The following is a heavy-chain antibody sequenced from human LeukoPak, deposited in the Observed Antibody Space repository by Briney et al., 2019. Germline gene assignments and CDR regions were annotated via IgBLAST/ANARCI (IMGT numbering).Heavy chain of an antibody. CDR1: GFTYSDAW. J-gene: IGHJ4*02. D-gene: IGHD2-15*01. CDR3: TAAPRFTDFADS. V-gene: IGHV3-15*01. CDR2: IKSETDGGTT. Sequence: KAGGSLRLSCTASGFTYSDAWMNWVRQAPGKGLEWVGRIKSETDGGTTDFPAHVKGRFSITREASKNTLYLQMNALRIDDTAVYFCTAAPRFTDFADSWGQGTLVTVST.